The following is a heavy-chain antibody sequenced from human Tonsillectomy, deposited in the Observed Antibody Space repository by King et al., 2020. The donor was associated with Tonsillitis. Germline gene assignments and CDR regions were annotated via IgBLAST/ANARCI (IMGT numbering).Heavy chain of an antibody. J-gene: IGHJ4*02. V-gene: IGHV3-66*01. CDR3: ARDLVSEGSGYYYGGFDY. D-gene: IGHD3-22*01. CDR2: IYSGAST. CDR1: GFNVSSNY. Sequence: VQLVEAGGGLVQPGGSLRLSCAASGFNVSSNYMSWVRQAPGEGLEWVSIIYSGASTYSTDSVKGKFTIARDNFKNTLYLQMNSLGAEDTAVYYCARDLVSEGSGYYYGGFDYWGQGTLVTVSS.